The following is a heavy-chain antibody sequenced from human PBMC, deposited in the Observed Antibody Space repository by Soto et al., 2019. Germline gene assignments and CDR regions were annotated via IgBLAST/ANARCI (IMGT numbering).Heavy chain of an antibody. V-gene: IGHV4-59*01. CDR1: GGSISTYQ. J-gene: IGHJ4*02. Sequence: SETLSLTCTVSGGSISTYQWSWIRQPPGKGLEWIGGYSGFTNYNPSLESRATISVDHSKNQFFLTLRSVTAADTAVYYCARDYGDYSFFFDYWGQGALVTVSS. CDR3: ARDYGDYSFFFDY. D-gene: IGHD4-17*01. CDR2: YSGFT.